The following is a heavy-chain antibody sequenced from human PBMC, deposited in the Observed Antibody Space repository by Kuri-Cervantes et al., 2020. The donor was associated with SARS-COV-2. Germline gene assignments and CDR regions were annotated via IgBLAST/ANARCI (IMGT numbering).Heavy chain of an antibody. CDR3: ARGMAKALYYFDY. CDR1: GGSISSYY. CDR2: IYYSGST. Sequence: GSLRLSCTVSGGSISSYYWSWIRQPPGKGLEWIGYIYYSGSTNYNPSLKSRVTISVDTSKNQFSLKLSSVTAADTAVYYCARGMAKALYYFDYWGQGTLVTVSS. D-gene: IGHD2-8*01. V-gene: IGHV4-59*01. J-gene: IGHJ4*02.